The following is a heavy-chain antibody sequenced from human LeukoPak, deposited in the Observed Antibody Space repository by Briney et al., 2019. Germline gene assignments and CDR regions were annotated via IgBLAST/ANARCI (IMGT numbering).Heavy chain of an antibody. CDR3: AREGYYGSGTVRWFDP. V-gene: IGHV1-18*01. J-gene: IGHJ5*02. CDR2: ISAYNGNT. D-gene: IGHD3-10*01. Sequence: GASVKVSCTASGYTFTSYGISWVRQAPGQGLEWLGWISAYNGNTNYAQKLQGRVTMTTDTSTSTAYMELRSLRSDDTAVYYCAREGYYGSGTVRWFDPWGQGTLVTVSS. CDR1: GYTFTSYG.